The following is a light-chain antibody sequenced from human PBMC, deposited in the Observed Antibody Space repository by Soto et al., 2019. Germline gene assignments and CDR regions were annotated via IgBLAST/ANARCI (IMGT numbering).Light chain of an antibody. V-gene: IGKV1D-13*01. CDR1: QGISSA. J-gene: IGKJ3*01. CDR2: DAS. Sequence: AIQLTQSPSSLSASVGDRVTITCRASQGISSALAWYQQKPGKAPKLLIYDASSLESGVPPRFSGSGSGTDFTLTISSLQPEDFATSYCQQFNNYFLTFGPGTKVDIK. CDR3: QQFNNYFLT.